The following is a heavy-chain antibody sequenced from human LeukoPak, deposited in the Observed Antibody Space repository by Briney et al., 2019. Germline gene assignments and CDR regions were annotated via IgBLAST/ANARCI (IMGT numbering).Heavy chain of an antibody. D-gene: IGHD3-22*01. Sequence: GGSLRLSCAASGFTFSSYAMHWVRQAPGKGLEWVAVISYDGSNKYYADSVKGRFIISRDNAKDSLYLQMNSLRAEDTAVYYCARGRYDSSGYYSIFDYWGQGTLVTVSS. CDR1: GFTFSSYA. CDR2: ISYDGSNK. CDR3: ARGRYDSSGYYSIFDY. J-gene: IGHJ4*02. V-gene: IGHV3-30*04.